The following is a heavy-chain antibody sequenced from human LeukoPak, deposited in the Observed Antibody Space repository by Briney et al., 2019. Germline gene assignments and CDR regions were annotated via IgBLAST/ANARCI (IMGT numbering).Heavy chain of an antibody. Sequence: GGSLRLSCAASGFTFSSYWMSWVRQAPGKGLEWVANIKQDGSEKYYVDSVKGRFTISRDNAKNSLYLQMNGLRAEDTAVYYCARLKLLWSNYFDYWGQGMLVTVSS. CDR1: GFTFSSYW. D-gene: IGHD2-2*01. V-gene: IGHV3-7*01. CDR3: ARLKLLWSNYFDY. J-gene: IGHJ4*02. CDR2: IKQDGSEK.